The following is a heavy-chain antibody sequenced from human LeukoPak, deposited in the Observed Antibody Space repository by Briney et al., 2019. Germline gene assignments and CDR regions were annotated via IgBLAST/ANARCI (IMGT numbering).Heavy chain of an antibody. CDR2: IRSKAYGGTT. Sequence: GGSLRLSCSASGFTLSNAWMSWVRQAPGKGLEWVGFIRSKAYGGTTEYAASVKGRFTISRDDSKSIAYLQMNSLKTEDTAVYYCTRDPPALWGQGTLVTVSS. J-gene: IGHJ4*02. V-gene: IGHV3-49*04. CDR1: GFTLSNAW. CDR3: TRDPPAL.